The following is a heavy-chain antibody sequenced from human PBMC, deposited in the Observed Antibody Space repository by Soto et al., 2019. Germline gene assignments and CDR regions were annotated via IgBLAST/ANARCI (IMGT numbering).Heavy chain of an antibody. CDR3: ARGRTVRNYADDSSDYFYFFDY. Sequence: SETLSLTCTVSGDSIRTFYCGWIRQSPGKELEWIGYVYYTGSTNYNPSLKSRVTISVDRSKNQFSLKLTSANAADTAVYYCARGRTVRNYADDSSDYFYFFDYWGQGTQVTVSS. J-gene: IGHJ4*02. CDR1: GDSIRTFY. V-gene: IGHV4-59*01. CDR2: VYYTGST. D-gene: IGHD3-22*01.